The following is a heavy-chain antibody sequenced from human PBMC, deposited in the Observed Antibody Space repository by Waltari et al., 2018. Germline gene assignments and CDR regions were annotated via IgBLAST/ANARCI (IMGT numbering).Heavy chain of an antibody. D-gene: IGHD3-9*01. CDR1: GYTFTGYY. CDR2: INPNSGGT. V-gene: IGHV1-2*04. Sequence: QVQLVQSGAEVKKPGASVKVSCKASGYTFTGYYMHWVRQAPGPGLEGMGWINPNSGGTHYAERFQGWVTMTRDTSISADYMELSRLRSDDTAVYYCARDRVLRYFDWLPHYYYYGMDVWGQGTTVTVSS. CDR3: ARDRVLRYFDWLPHYYYYGMDV. J-gene: IGHJ6*02.